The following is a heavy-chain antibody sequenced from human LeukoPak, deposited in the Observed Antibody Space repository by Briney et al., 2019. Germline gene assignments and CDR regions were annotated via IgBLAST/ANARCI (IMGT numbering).Heavy chain of an antibody. Sequence: PSETLSLTCTVSGGSISSSSYYWGWIRQPPGKGLEWIGSIYYSGSTYYNPSPKSRVTISVDTSKNQFSLKLSSVTAADTAVYYCARRHSGWYPGGLDAFDIWGQGTMVTVSS. CDR3: ARRHSGWYPGGLDAFDI. V-gene: IGHV4-39*01. D-gene: IGHD6-19*01. CDR2: IYYSGST. CDR1: GGSISSSSYY. J-gene: IGHJ3*02.